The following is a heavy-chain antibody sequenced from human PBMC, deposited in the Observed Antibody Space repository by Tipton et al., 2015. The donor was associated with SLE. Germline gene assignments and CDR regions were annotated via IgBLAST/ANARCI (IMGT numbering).Heavy chain of an antibody. CDR2: IYYSGST. D-gene: IGHD3-3*01. J-gene: IGHJ4*02. CDR3: ARAMDDLTPHGDDFCSGYRE. V-gene: IGHV4-31*03. CDR1: GGSISSGGYY. Sequence: TLSLTCTVSGGSISSGGYYWSWIRQHPGKGLEWIGYIYYSGSTYYNPSLKSRVTISVDTSKNQFSLKLSSVTAADTAVYYCARAMDDLTPHGDDFCSGYREWGQGTLVTVSS.